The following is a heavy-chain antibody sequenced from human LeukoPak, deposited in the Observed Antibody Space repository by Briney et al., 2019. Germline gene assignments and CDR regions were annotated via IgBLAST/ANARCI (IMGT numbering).Heavy chain of an antibody. D-gene: IGHD5-24*01. Sequence: RASVKVSCKASGGTLSSYAISWVRQAPGQGLEWMGGIIPIFGTANYAQKFQGRVTITTDESTSTAYMELSSLRSEDTAVYYCATRDRWLQFPFDYWGQGTLVTVSS. CDR1: GGTLSSYA. V-gene: IGHV1-69*05. CDR3: ATRDRWLQFPFDY. J-gene: IGHJ4*02. CDR2: IIPIFGTA.